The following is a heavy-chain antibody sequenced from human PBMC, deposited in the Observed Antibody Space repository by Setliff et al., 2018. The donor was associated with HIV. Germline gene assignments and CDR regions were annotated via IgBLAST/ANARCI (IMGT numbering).Heavy chain of an antibody. V-gene: IGHV4-61*09. CDR1: GVSISSSLYY. CDR3: ATLPWGFGGSRAFEI. CDR2: IYTTGTT. Sequence: NPSETLSLTCNVSGVSISSSLYYWSWIRQPAGMGLQWVGHIYTTGTTDYSPSVKSRASISVGTSKNQFSLNLNSVTAADTAVYYCATLPWGFGGSRAFEIWGQGTTVTVSS. D-gene: IGHD3-10*01. J-gene: IGHJ3*02.